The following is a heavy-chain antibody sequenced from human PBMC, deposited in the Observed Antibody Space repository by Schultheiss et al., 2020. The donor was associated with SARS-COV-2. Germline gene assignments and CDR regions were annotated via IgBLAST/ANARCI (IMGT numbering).Heavy chain of an antibody. D-gene: IGHD3-22*01. CDR3: ARGAGTAWFVY. J-gene: IGHJ4*02. Sequence: GESLKISCAASGFTVSSNYMSWVRQAPGKGLEWVSVIYSGGSTYYVDSVKGRFTISRDNSKNTLYLQMNSLRAEDTAVYYCARGAGTAWFVYWGRGTLVTVSS. CDR2: IYSGGST. V-gene: IGHV3-66*01. CDR1: GFTVSSNY.